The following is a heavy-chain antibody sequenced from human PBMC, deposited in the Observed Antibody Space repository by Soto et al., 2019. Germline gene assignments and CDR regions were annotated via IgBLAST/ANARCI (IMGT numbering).Heavy chain of an antibody. CDR3: ARVAVTTTYFDY. J-gene: IGHJ4*02. CDR1: GGSVSNNNYY. CDR2: IYYSGST. D-gene: IGHD4-17*01. V-gene: IGHV4-61*01. Sequence: SETLSLTCTVSGGSVSNNNYYWNWIRQPPGKGLEWIGYIYYSGSTNYNHSLKSRITISVDTSKNQFSLKLSSVTAADTAVYYCARVAVTTTYFDYWGQGTLVTVSS.